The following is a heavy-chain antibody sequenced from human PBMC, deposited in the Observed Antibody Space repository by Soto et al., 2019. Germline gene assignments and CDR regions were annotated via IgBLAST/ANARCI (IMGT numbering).Heavy chain of an antibody. CDR1: GGSMSSYY. CDR2: IYYSGST. Sequence: SETLSLTCTVSGGSMSSYYWSWIRQPPGKGLEWIGYIYYSGSTIYNPSLKSRVTISVDTSKNQSSLKLSSVTAADTAVYYCARYGSGSSVWFDPWGQGTRVTVS. V-gene: IGHV4-59*01. D-gene: IGHD3-10*01. CDR3: ARYGSGSSVWFDP. J-gene: IGHJ5*02.